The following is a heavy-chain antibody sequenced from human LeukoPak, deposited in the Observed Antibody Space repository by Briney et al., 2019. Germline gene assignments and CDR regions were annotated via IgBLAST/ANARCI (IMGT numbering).Heavy chain of an antibody. Sequence: SETLSLTCAVYGGSFSGYYWSWIRQPPGKGLEWIGEINHSGSTNYNPSLKSRVTISVDTSKNQFSLKLSSVTASDTAVIYCARMFRGVSKNEFEGADYWGQGTLVTVSS. CDR3: ARMFRGVSKNEFEGADY. CDR1: GGSFSGYY. J-gene: IGHJ4*02. D-gene: IGHD3-10*01. CDR2: INHSGST. V-gene: IGHV4-34*01.